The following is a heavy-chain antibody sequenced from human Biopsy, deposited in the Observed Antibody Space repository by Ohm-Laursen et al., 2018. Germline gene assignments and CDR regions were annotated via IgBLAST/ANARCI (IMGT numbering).Heavy chain of an antibody. J-gene: IGHJ2*01. CDR3: ASAGYNPDWNFDL. V-gene: IGHV4-59*07. Sequence: SDTLSLTCTVSGGPIVSYYWSWIRKPPGKALEWIGYFYFTGRTSYNPSLKSRVTMSVNTSKKQFSLRLSSVTAADTAVYYCASAGYNPDWNFDLWGRGTRVTVSS. D-gene: IGHD5-24*01. CDR1: GGPIVSYY. CDR2: FYFTGRT.